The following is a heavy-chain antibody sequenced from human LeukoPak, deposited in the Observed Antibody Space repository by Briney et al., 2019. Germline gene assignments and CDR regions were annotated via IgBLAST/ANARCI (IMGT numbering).Heavy chain of an antibody. CDR1: GFTFSSYS. CDR2: ISGSGGTT. Sequence: GGSLRLSCAASGFTFSSYSMNWVRQAPGKGLELVSGISGSGGTTYYAVSVKGRFTISRDNSKNTLYLQLNSLRAEDTAIYYCAKDLTYYYDSTGYYFDYWGQGTLVTVSS. D-gene: IGHD3-22*01. J-gene: IGHJ4*02. CDR3: AKDLTYYYDSTGYYFDY. V-gene: IGHV3-23*01.